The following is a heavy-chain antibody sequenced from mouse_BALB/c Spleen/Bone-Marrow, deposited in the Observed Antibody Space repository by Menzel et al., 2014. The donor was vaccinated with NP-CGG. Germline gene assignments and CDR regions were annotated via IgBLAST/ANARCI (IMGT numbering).Heavy chain of an antibody. CDR3: ARLSYYGRFAY. CDR2: INPDSSTI. V-gene: IGHV4-1*02. D-gene: IGHD1-1*01. Sequence: EVKLQESGGGLVQPGGSLKLSCAASGFDFSRYWMSWVRQAPGKGLEWIGEINPDSSTISYTPSRKDKFIISRDNAKNTLYLQMSKVRSEDTALYYCARLSYYGRFAYWGQGTLVTVSA. J-gene: IGHJ3*01. CDR1: GFDFSRYW.